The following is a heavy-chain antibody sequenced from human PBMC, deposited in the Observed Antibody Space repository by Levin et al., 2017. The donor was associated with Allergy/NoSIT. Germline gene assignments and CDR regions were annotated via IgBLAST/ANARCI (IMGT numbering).Heavy chain of an antibody. CDR1: GGPISDYY. CDR2: ISYTGTS. J-gene: IGHJ4*02. CDR3: ARAGIKCRGGSCDDLPLAY. D-gene: IGHD2-15*01. V-gene: IGHV4-59*13. Sequence: SETLSLTCTVSGGPISDYYWSWIRQPPGKGLECIGFISYTGTSNYNPSLKSRVSISVDTSKNQFSLRLRSVTTAATAVYYCARAGIKCRGGSCDDLPLAYWGQGTLVSVSS.